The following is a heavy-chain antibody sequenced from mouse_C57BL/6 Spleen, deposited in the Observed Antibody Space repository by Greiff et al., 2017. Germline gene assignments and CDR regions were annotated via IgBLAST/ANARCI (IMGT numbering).Heavy chain of an antibody. CDR2: IHPNSGST. Sequence: QVQLKQPGAELVKPGASVKLSCKASGYTFTSYWMHWVKQRPGQGLEWIGMIHPNSGSTNYNEKFKSKATLTVDKSSSTAYMQLSSLTSEDSAVYYCARHDRAYAKDYLGQGTSVTVSS. J-gene: IGHJ4*01. V-gene: IGHV1-64*01. CDR1: GYTFTSYW. D-gene: IGHD2-12*01. CDR3: ARHDRAYAKDY.